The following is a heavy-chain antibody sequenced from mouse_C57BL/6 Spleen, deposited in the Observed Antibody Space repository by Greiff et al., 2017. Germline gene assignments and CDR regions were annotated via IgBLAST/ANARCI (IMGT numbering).Heavy chain of an antibody. CDR3: ARRTHFLCAMDY. V-gene: IGHV1-50*01. CDR1: GYTFTSYW. Sequence: QVQLQQPGAELVKPGASVKLSCKASGYTFTSYWMQWVKQRPGQGLEWIGEIDPSDSYTNYNQKFKGKATLTVDTSSSTAYMQLSSLTSEDSAVYYCARRTHFLCAMDYWGQGTSVTVSS. CDR2: IDPSDSYT. J-gene: IGHJ4*01. D-gene: IGHD6-1*01.